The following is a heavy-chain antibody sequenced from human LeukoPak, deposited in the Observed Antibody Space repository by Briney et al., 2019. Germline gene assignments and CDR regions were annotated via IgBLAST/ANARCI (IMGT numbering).Heavy chain of an antibody. CDR1: GGSIKSDDW. J-gene: IGHJ3*02. CDR3: ARGQGYYDYVWGSYRSSGAFDI. Sequence: SETLSLTCAVSGGSIKSDDWWTWVRQPPGKGLEWIGEIHQSGSTNYNPSLKSRVTISVDKSKNEFSLKMSSVTAADTAVYYCARGQGYYDYVWGSYRSSGAFDIWGQGTMVTVSS. V-gene: IGHV4-4*02. D-gene: IGHD3-16*02. CDR2: IHQSGST.